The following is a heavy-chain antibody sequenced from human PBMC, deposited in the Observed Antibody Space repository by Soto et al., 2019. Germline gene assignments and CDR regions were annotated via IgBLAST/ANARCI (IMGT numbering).Heavy chain of an antibody. CDR1: GYTFTSYG. Sequence: QVQLVQSGAEVKKPGASVKVSCKASGYTFTSYGISWVRQAPGQGLEWMGWISAYNGNTNYAQKLQGRVTMTTDTSTNTAYMELRSLRSDDTAVYYCARNLVTMVRGVIHYFDYWGQGTLVTVSS. V-gene: IGHV1-18*01. D-gene: IGHD3-10*01. J-gene: IGHJ4*02. CDR2: ISAYNGNT. CDR3: ARNLVTMVRGVIHYFDY.